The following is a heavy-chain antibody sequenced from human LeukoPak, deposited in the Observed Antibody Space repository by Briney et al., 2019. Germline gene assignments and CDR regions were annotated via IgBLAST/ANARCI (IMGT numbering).Heavy chain of an antibody. V-gene: IGHV3-7*01. Sequence: GGSLRLSCAASGFTFSSYWMSWVRQAPGKGLEWVANIKQDGSEKYYVDSVKGRFTISRDNAKNSLYLQMNSLRAEDTAVYYCGRDVNYGYVWGGGVDYWGQGTLVTVSS. CDR2: IKQDGSEK. CDR3: GRDVNYGYVWGGGVDY. CDR1: GFTFSSYW. D-gene: IGHD3-16*01. J-gene: IGHJ4*02.